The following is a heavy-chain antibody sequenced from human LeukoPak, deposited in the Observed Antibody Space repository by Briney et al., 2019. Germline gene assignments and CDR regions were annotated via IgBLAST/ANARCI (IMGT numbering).Heavy chain of an antibody. V-gene: IGHV3-23*01. D-gene: IGHD3-3*01. CDR1: GFTFSSYA. Sequence: PGGSLRLSCAAPGFTFSSYAMSWVRKAPGKGLGWVSALCVSGGSTYYADSVKGRFTISRDNSKNTLYLQMNSLRAEDTAVYYCAKGQARNYDFWSGYQFDYWGQGTLVTVSS. CDR2: LCVSGGST. CDR3: AKGQARNYDFWSGYQFDY. J-gene: IGHJ4*02.